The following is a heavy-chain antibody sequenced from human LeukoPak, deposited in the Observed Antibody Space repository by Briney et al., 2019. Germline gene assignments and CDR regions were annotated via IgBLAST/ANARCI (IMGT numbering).Heavy chain of an antibody. CDR1: GYSFTSYW. J-gene: IGHJ4*02. CDR3: ARRAIMITFGGVMGLFDY. V-gene: IGHV5-51*01. D-gene: IGHD3-16*01. Sequence: GESLKISCKGSGYSFTSYWIGWVRQMPGKGLKWMGIIYPGDSDARYSPSFQGQVTISADKSISTAYLQWSSLKASDTAMYYCARRAIMITFGGVMGLFDYWGQGTLVTVSS. CDR2: IYPGDSDA.